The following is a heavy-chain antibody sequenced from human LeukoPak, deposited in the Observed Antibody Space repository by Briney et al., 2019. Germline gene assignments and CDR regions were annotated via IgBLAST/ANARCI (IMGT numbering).Heavy chain of an antibody. Sequence: PGGSLRLSCAASGFTLSSYAMSWVRQAPGKGLEWVSAISGSGGSTYYADSVKGRFTISRDNSKNTLYLQMNSLRAEDTAVYYCAKDGLYGDYFDYWGQGTLVTVSS. CDR2: ISGSGGST. J-gene: IGHJ4*02. D-gene: IGHD4-17*01. V-gene: IGHV3-23*01. CDR1: GFTLSSYA. CDR3: AKDGLYGDYFDY.